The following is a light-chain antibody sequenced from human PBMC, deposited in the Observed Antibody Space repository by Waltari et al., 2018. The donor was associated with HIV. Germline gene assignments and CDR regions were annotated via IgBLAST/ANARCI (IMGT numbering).Light chain of an antibody. Sequence: EIMMTQSPLLLPATPGESAFIFCKSNQRLLHTDSTFLACYHQKPGQSPQLLMYLRSSRAARVSDRVTGAGSGTDVTLIINSVEAEDVGTDYCMQTLQTPYTFGQVTKLELK. CDR1: QRLLHTDSTF. V-gene: IGKV2-28*01. CDR3: MQTLQTPYT. J-gene: IGKJ2*01. CDR2: LRS.